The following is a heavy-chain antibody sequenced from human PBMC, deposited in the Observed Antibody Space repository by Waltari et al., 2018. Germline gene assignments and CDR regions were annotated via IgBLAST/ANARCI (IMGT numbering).Heavy chain of an antibody. J-gene: IGHJ5*02. Sequence: QIQLVQSGAEVKKPGASVKVSCKVSGSIFTSYGVNWVRQAPGQGLEWMGGISTYNGNTNYARNLQGRVTMTRDTSTSTAYMELRSLKSDDTAVYYCARGPSNYNWFDPWGQGTLVTVSS. CDR3: ARGPSNYNWFDP. CDR2: ISTYNGNT. D-gene: IGHD4-4*01. CDR1: GSIFTSYG. V-gene: IGHV1-18*01.